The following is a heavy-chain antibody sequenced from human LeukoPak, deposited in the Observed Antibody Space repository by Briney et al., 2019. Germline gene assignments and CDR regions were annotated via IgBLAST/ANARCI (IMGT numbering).Heavy chain of an antibody. CDR1: GFTFGDYV. D-gene: IGHD3-3*01. CDR3: TRGSDTVFGVARDGFDS. CDR2: IRTKAYGGTA. J-gene: IGHJ4*02. V-gene: IGHV3-49*03. Sequence: GGSLRLSCTASGFTFGDYVVSWFRQAPGKGLEWVGFIRTKAYGGTAEYAASVKGRFTISRDDSESIAYLQMNSLRTEDTAVYYCTRGSDTVFGVARDGFDSWGQGTLVTVSS.